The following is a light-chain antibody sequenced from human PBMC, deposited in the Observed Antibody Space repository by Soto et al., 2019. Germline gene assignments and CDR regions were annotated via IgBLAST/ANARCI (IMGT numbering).Light chain of an antibody. CDR1: QSINSY. V-gene: IGKV1-39*01. CDR3: QQSYRSPYT. J-gene: IGKJ2*01. CDR2: VAS. Sequence: DIQMTQSPSSLSASVGDRVTITCRASQSINSYLNWYQQKPGKAPKFLIYVASTLQSGVPSRFSGSGSGTDFTLTINSLQPEDLATYYWQQSYRSPYTFGQGTKLEIK.